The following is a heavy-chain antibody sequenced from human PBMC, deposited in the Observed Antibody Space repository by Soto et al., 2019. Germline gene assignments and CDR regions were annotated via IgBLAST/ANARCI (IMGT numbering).Heavy chain of an antibody. CDR1: RYSFTSYW. CDR2: FYPGDSDT. J-gene: IGHJ6*02. CDR3: ARHGTTDYYDSSGCHDYHYGMDV. D-gene: IGHD3-22*01. V-gene: IGHV5-51*01. Sequence: GESLKFSCKGPRYSFTSYWIGWVRLMPGKGLEWMGLFYPGDSDTRYSPSFQGQVTVSADKSISTAYLQWSSLKASDTAMYYCARHGTTDYYDSSGCHDYHYGMDVWGQGTTVTGSS.